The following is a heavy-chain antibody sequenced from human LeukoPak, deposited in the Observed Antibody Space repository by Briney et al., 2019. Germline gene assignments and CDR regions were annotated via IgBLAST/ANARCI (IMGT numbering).Heavy chain of an antibody. J-gene: IGHJ4*02. CDR3: ARSRGYGSGSYYTYYFDY. V-gene: IGHV3-48*02. D-gene: IGHD3-10*01. CDR2: ISSSSSTI. Sequence: RTGGSLRLSCAASGFTFSNCGMSWVRQVPGKGLEWVSYISSSSSTIYYADSVKGRFTISRDNAKNSLYLQMNSLRDEDTAVYYCARSRGYGSGSYYTYYFDYWGQGTLVTVSS. CDR1: GFTFSNCG.